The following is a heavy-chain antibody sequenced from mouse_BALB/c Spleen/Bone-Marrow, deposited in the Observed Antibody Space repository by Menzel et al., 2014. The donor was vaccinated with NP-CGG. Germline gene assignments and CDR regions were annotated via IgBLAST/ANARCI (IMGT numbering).Heavy chain of an antibody. CDR1: GFAFSSYD. CDR3: ARHGGNYVYYAMDY. CDR2: ISSGGGST. V-gene: IGHV5-12-1*01. D-gene: IGHD2-1*01. J-gene: IGHJ4*01. Sequence: EVQGVESGGGLVKPGGPLKLSCAASGFAFSSYDMSWVRQTPEKRLEWVAYISSGGGSTYYPDTVKGRFTISRDNAKNTLYLQMSSLKSEDTAMYYCARHGGNYVYYAMDYWGQGTSVTVSS.